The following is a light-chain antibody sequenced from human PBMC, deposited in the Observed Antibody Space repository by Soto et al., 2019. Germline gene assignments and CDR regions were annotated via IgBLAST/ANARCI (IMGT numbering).Light chain of an antibody. V-gene: IGKV3-11*01. Sequence: EIVLTQSPATRSLSPGERATLSCRASQSVSSYLAWYQQKPGQAPMLLIYDTSNRATGIPARFSGSGSGTDFTLTVSSLEPEDFAVYYCQQRLSWPITFGQGTRLDI. J-gene: IGKJ5*01. CDR2: DTS. CDR1: QSVSSY. CDR3: QQRLSWPIT.